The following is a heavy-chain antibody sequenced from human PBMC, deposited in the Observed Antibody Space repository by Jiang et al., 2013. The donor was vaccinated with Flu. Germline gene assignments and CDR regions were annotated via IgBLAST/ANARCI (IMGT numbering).Heavy chain of an antibody. Sequence: QLVESGGGLVKPGGSLRLSCAASGFTFSSYSMNWVRQAPGKGLEWVSYIRSSGSTIYYADSVEGRFTISRDNAKNSLYLQMNSLTVEDTAIYYCARDSFWSAYVMDWGQGILVTVSS. D-gene: IGHD3-3*01. CDR2: IRSSGSTI. V-gene: IGHV3-21*05. J-gene: IGHJ4*02. CDR3: ARDSFWSAYVMD. CDR1: GFTFSSYS.